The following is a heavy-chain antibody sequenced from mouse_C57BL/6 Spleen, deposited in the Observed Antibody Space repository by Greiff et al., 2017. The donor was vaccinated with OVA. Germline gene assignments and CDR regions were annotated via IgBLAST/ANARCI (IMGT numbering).Heavy chain of an antibody. CDR1: GYTFTSYW. Sequence: VQLQQPGAELVMPGASVKLSCKASGYTFTSYWMHWVKQRPGQGLEWIGEIDPSDSYTNYNQKFKGKSTLTVDKSSSTAYMQLSSLTSEDSAVYYCAREGLREGYYAMDYWGQGTSVTVSS. J-gene: IGHJ4*01. D-gene: IGHD1-1*01. V-gene: IGHV1-69*01. CDR2: IDPSDSYT. CDR3: AREGLREGYYAMDY.